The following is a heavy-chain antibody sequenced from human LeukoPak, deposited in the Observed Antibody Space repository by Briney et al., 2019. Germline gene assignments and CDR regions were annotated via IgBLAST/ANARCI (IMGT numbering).Heavy chain of an antibody. CDR2: ISYDGSNK. CDR3: ARGSSIAARPGDAFDI. D-gene: IGHD6-6*01. V-gene: IGHV3-30-3*01. CDR1: GFTFSSYA. J-gene: IGHJ3*02. Sequence: GGSLRLSCAASGFTFSSYAMHWVRQAPGKGLEWVAVISYDGSNKYYADSVKGRFTISRDNSKNPLYLQMNSLRAEDTAVYYCARGSSIAARPGDAFDIWGQGTMVTVSS.